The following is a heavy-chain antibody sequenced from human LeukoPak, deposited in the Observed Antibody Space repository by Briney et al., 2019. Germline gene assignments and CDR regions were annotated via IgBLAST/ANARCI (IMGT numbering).Heavy chain of an antibody. D-gene: IGHD5/OR15-5a*01. V-gene: IGHV3-74*01. CDR1: GFTFSSYW. J-gene: IGHJ3*02. CDR2: INSDGSST. Sequence: AGSLRLSCAASGFTFSSYWMHWVRQAPGKGLVWVSRINSDGSSTSYADSVKGRFTISRDNAKNTLYLQMNSLRAEDTAVYYCAREGVYVPEEAFDIWGQGTMVTVSS. CDR3: AREGVYVPEEAFDI.